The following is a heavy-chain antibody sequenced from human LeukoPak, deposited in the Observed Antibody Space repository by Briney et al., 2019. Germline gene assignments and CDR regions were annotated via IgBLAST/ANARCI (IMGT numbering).Heavy chain of an antibody. CDR3: ARLPLVEYYDILTGYSTTPDDY. CDR1: GGSISSYY. D-gene: IGHD3-9*01. J-gene: IGHJ4*02. CDR2: IYYSGST. Sequence: SETLSLTCTVSGGSISSYYWSWIRQPPGKGLEWIGYIYYSGSTNYNPSLKSRVTISVDTSKNQFSLKLSSVTAADTAVYYCARLPLVEYYDILTGYSTTPDDYWGQGTLVTVSS. V-gene: IGHV4-59*08.